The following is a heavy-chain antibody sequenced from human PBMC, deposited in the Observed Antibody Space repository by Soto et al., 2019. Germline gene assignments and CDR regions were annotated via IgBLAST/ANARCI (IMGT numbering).Heavy chain of an antibody. V-gene: IGHV3-30*18. CDR1: GFTFSSYG. D-gene: IGHD6-19*01. CDR3: AKDRRLVHYYGMDV. Sequence: QVQLVESGGGVVQPGRSLRLSCVASGFTFSSYGMHWVRQAPGKGLEWVAVISYDGSNKYYADSVKGRFTISRDNSKNTLYLQMNSLRAEDTAVYYCAKDRRLVHYYGMDVWGQGTTVTVSS. J-gene: IGHJ6*02. CDR2: ISYDGSNK.